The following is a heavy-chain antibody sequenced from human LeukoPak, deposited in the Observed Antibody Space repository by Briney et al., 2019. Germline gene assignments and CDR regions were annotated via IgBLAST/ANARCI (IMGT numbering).Heavy chain of an antibody. Sequence: ASVKVSCKASGGTFSSYAISWVRQAPGQGLEWMGGIIPIFGTANYAQKFQGRVTITADESTSTAYMELSSLRSEDTAVYYCARDSYREGTMIVVVTSFDYWGQGTLVTVSS. J-gene: IGHJ4*02. V-gene: IGHV1-69*13. CDR3: ARDSYREGTMIVVVTSFDY. CDR1: GGTFSSYA. CDR2: IIPIFGTA. D-gene: IGHD3-22*01.